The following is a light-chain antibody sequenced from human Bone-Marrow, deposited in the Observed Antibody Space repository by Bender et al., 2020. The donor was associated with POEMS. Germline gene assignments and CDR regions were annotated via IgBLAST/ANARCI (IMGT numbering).Light chain of an antibody. CDR3: HGWDRNGDHHVV. V-gene: IGLV3-12*02. Sequence: SYEMAQPRSVSVATAQMARFPCGGNDFGGKAVHWYQQKPGQDPLLVIYSDTNRERLSGSNPGSTASLTISRIEAGDEADFCCHGWDRNGDHHVVFGGGTKLTVL. CDR2: SDT. J-gene: IGLJ2*01. CDR1: DFGGKA.